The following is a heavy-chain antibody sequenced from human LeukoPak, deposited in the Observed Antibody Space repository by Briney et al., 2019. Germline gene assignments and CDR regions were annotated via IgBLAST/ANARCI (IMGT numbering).Heavy chain of an antibody. V-gene: IGHV3-7*01. J-gene: IGHJ4*02. CDR3: ARAEMEWELLTPYYFDY. CDR1: GFTFSSYW. CDR2: TEQDGSEK. D-gene: IGHD1-26*01. Sequence: GGSLRLSCAASGFTFSSYWMSWVRQAPGKGLEWVANTEQDGSEKYYVDSVKGRFTISRDNAKNSLYLQMNSLRAEDTAVYYCARAEMEWELLTPYYFDYWGQGTLVTVSS.